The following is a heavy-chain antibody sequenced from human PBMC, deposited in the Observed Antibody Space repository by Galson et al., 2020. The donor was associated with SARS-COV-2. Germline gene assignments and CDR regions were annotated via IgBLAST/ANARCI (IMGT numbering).Heavy chain of an antibody. CDR2: INPNSGVT. CDR3: ARDGSSSSQYYFYYYRDV. V-gene: IGHV1-2*02. Sequence: ASVKVSCKASGYTFTGYYLHWVRQAPGQGLEWVGWINPNSGVTNYAQKFQGRVTMTRDTSISTAYMELSRLRSDDTAIYYCARDGSSSSQYYFYYYRDVWGKGTTVTVSS. D-gene: IGHD6-6*01. J-gene: IGHJ6*03. CDR1: GYTFTGYY.